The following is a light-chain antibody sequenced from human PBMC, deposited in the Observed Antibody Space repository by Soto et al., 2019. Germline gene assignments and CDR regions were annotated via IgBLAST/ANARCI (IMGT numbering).Light chain of an antibody. V-gene: IGKV4-1*01. CDR2: WAS. Sequence: DFVMTQTPDSLAVSLGERATINCKSSPSVLSSSNNKNYLAWYQQRPGQPPKLLIYWASTRDSGVPDRFSGSGSGTDFTLTIRSLQAEDVAVYYCQQYYSTPYTFGQGTKLEIK. CDR1: PSVLSSSNNKNY. J-gene: IGKJ2*01. CDR3: QQYYSTPYT.